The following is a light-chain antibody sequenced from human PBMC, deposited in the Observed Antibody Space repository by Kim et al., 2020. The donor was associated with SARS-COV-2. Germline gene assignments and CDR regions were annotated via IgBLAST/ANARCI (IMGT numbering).Light chain of an antibody. CDR3: LQHSTYPIT. CDR1: QDIRND. V-gene: IGKV1-17*01. CDR2: GAS. Sequence: AVVGDRVTITGRASQDIRNDLGWYQQNPGRAPKRLIYGASSLQSGVPSRFSGSGSGTEFTLTISSVQPEDFATYFCLQHSTYPITFGQGTRLEIK. J-gene: IGKJ5*01.